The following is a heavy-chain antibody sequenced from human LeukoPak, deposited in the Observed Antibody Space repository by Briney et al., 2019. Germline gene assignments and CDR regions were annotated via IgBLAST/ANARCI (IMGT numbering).Heavy chain of an antibody. V-gene: IGHV3-7*03. CDR3: ARDIGQETAMVYYYYGMDV. CDR1: GFTFSSYW. J-gene: IGHJ6*02. D-gene: IGHD5-18*01. Sequence: GGSLRLSCAASGFTFSSYWMNWARQAPGKGLEWVASINHNGNVNYYVDSVKGRFTISRDNAKNSLYLQMSNLRAEDTAVYYCARDIGQETAMVYYYYGMDVWGQGTTVTVSS. CDR2: INHNGNVN.